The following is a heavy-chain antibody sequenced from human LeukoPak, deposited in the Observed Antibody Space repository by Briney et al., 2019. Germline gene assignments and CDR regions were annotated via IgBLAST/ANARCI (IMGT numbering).Heavy chain of an antibody. CDR1: GGXXXGXX. J-gene: IGHJ5*02. Sequence: SETLSLTCAVYGGXXXGXXXXWXXXXXXXXXXXXXXXXHSGSTNYNPSLKSRVTISVDTSKNQFSLKLSSVTAADTAVYYCARKGWILTGYYRDNWFDPWGQGTLVTVSS. CDR3: ARKGWILTGYYRDNWFDP. D-gene: IGHD3-9*01. CDR2: XXHSGST. V-gene: IGHV4-34*01.